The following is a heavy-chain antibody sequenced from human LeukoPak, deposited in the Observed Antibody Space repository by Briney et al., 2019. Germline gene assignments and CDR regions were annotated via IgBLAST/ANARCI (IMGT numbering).Heavy chain of an antibody. CDR3: AREDTYGEYRPFDF. D-gene: IGHD5-18*01. CDR2: INPGSGVT. J-gene: IGHJ4*02. CDR1: GYTFTSYY. V-gene: IGHV1-2*02. Sequence: ASVKVSCKASGYTFTSYYIHWVRQAPGQGLEWMGWINPGSGVTKFSQELQDRVTLTRDTSLSTAYMELNSLTFDDTAIYYCAREDTYGEYRPFDFWGQGAPVTVSS.